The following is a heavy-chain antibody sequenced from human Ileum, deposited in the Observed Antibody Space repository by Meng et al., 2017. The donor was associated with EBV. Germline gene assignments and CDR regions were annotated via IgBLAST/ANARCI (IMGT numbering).Heavy chain of an antibody. J-gene: IGHJ5*02. CDR2: INPNSGGT. CDR1: GYIFSGYY. V-gene: IGHV1-2*02. CDR3: ARDVAAAGSHNWFDP. D-gene: IGHD6-13*01. Sequence: AGAWVYETGAGVMVSCKAAGYIFSGYYMHWVRQAPGQGLEWMGWINPNSGGTRYAQNFQGRVSMTRDTSINTAYMELSRLASDDTAVYYCARDVAAAGSHNWFDPWGQGTLVTVSS.